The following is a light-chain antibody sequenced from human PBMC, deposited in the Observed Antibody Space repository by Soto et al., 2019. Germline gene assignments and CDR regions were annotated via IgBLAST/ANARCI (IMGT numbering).Light chain of an antibody. CDR1: QSISSY. CDR2: AAS. Sequence: DIQMTQYQSSLSASVGDRVTITCRASQSISSYLNWYQQKPGKAPKLLIYAASSLQSGVPSRFSGSGSGTDFTLTISSLQPEDFATYYCQQSYSTPRTFGQVTKVAIK. J-gene: IGKJ1*01. CDR3: QQSYSTPRT. V-gene: IGKV1-39*01.